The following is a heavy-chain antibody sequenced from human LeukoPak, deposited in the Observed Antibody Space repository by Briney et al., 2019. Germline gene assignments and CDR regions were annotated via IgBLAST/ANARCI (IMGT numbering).Heavy chain of an antibody. Sequence: GGSLRLSCAASGFTFSGYAMSWVRQAPGKGLEWVSAISGSGSSTFYADSVKGRFTISRDNSKNTLYLQMNSLRADDTAVYYCAKGYDFWSGGIDYWGQGTLVTVSS. CDR1: GFTFSGYA. J-gene: IGHJ4*02. D-gene: IGHD3-3*01. CDR2: ISGSGSST. V-gene: IGHV3-23*01. CDR3: AKGYDFWSGGIDY.